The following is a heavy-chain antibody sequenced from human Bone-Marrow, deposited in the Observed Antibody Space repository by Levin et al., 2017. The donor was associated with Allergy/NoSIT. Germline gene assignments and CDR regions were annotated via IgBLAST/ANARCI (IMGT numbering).Heavy chain of an antibody. CDR2: ISSSGSTV. D-gene: IGHD5-12*01. CDR1: GFTFSDYY. J-gene: IGHJ6*04. CDR3: AGHSGSHYYYYYFMDV. V-gene: IGHV3-11*01. Sequence: GGSLRLSCAASGFTFSDYYMSWIRQAPGKGLEWVSYISSSGSTVYYADSVKGRFTISRDNAKNSLFLQMNSLRAEDTAVYYCAGHSGSHYYYYYFMDVWGKGTTVTVSS.